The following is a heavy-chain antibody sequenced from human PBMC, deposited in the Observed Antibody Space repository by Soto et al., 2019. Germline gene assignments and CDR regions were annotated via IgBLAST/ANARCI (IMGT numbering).Heavy chain of an antibody. J-gene: IGHJ6*02. CDR3: AKVSILTESYHYYAMDV. V-gene: IGHV3-23*01. Sequence: EVQLLESGGGSVQPGGALRLSCVASGFTFSTYAMSWVRQAPGKGLEWVSGIGGLSGGTDYADSVKGRLTISRDNSKITLYLQMTSLRAEDTAVYFCAKVSILTESYHYYAMDVWGQGPTVTVSS. CDR1: GFTFSTYA. D-gene: IGHD3-9*01. CDR2: IGGLSGGT.